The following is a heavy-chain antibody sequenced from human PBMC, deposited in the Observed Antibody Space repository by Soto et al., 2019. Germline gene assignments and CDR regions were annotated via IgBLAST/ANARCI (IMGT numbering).Heavy chain of an antibody. Sequence: SETLSLTCTVSGGSVSSGSYYWSWIRQPPGKGLEWIGYIYYSGSTNYNPSLKSRVTISVDTSKNQFSLKLSSVTAADTAVYYCARVMVPGVITGWFDPWGQGTLVTVSS. CDR2: IYYSGST. CDR1: GGSVSSGSYY. CDR3: ARVMVPGVITGWFDP. D-gene: IGHD3-10*01. J-gene: IGHJ5*02. V-gene: IGHV4-61*01.